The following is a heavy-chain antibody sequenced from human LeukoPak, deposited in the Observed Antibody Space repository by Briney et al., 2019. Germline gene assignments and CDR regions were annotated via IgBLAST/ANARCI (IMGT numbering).Heavy chain of an antibody. D-gene: IGHD3-22*01. CDR2: MNPNSGNT. CDR1: GYTFTSYD. J-gene: IGHJ4*02. V-gene: IGHV1-8*01. Sequence: ASVKVSCKASGYTFTSYDINWVRQAPGQRLEWMGWMNPNSGNTGYAQKFQGRVTMTRNTSISTAYMELSSLRSEDTAVYYCARGGNYYDSSSLGHWGQGTLVTVSS. CDR3: ARGGNYYDSSSLGH.